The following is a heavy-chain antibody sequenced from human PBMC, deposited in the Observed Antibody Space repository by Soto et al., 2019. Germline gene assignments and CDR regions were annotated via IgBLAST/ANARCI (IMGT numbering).Heavy chain of an antibody. CDR1: GLTFSSYS. D-gene: IGHD6-19*01. Sequence: GGSLRLSCAASGLTFSSYSMNWVRQAPGKGLEWISYIDSSSSSKYYADSVKGRFTISRDNAQNLLYLQMNSLRAEDTAVYYCAKTTDGWFSAFEIWGQGTMVTVSS. J-gene: IGHJ3*02. V-gene: IGHV3-48*01. CDR3: AKTTDGWFSAFEI. CDR2: IDSSSSSK.